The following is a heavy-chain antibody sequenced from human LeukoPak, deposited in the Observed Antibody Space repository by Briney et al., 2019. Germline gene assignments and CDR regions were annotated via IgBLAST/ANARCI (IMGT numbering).Heavy chain of an antibody. V-gene: IGHV4-30-2*01. Sequence: PSETLSLTCTVSGGSISSGGYYWSWIRQPPGKGLEWIGYIYHSGSTYYNPSLKSRVTISVDRSKNQFSLKLSSVTAADTAVYYCARHIHYDFWSGYLSTLYYFDYWGQGTLVTVSS. J-gene: IGHJ4*02. CDR1: GGSISSGGYY. CDR2: IYHSGST. D-gene: IGHD3-3*01. CDR3: ARHIHYDFWSGYLSTLYYFDY.